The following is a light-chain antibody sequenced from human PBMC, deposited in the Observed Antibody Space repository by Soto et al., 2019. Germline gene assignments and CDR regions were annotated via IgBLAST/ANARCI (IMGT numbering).Light chain of an antibody. V-gene: IGKV3-11*01. CDR3: QERSNWPST. CDR1: QSVSSY. J-gene: IGKJ4*01. CDR2: DPS. Sequence: EIVLTQSPATLSLSPGDRATLSCRASQSVSSYLAWYQQQPGSAPRPLIYDPSNMDTGIPARFSGSGSGTDFTLAITTLVPEDFAVYYCQERSNWPSTFGGGTKVEIK.